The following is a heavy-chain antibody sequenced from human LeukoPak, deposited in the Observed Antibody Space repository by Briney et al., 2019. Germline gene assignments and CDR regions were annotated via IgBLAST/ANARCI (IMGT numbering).Heavy chain of an antibody. CDR1: GFTFSKYW. CDR2: ISSDGSST. Sequence: GGSLRLSCAASGFTFSKYWMHWVRHGPGKGLVWVSHISSDGSSTRYADSVKGRFTISRDNAKNTLYSQMNSLRAEDTAVYYCARGGSPPEALGDTFDIWGQGTMVTVSS. J-gene: IGHJ3*02. D-gene: IGHD1-26*01. CDR3: ARGGSPPEALGDTFDI. V-gene: IGHV3-74*01.